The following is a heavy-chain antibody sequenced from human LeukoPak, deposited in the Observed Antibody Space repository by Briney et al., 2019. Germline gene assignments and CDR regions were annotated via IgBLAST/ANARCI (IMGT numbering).Heavy chain of an antibody. CDR1: GGAMNNYY. CDR2: IHYTGIT. CDR3: ARILEGSGATFDI. Sequence: SETLSLTCIVSGGAMNNYYWSWIRQPPGKGLEWIAYIHYTGITNNNPFLKSRVTISLDTSKTQFSLKLNSVTAADTAFYYCARILEGSGATFDIWGQGTMVTVSS. J-gene: IGHJ3*02. V-gene: IGHV4-59*01. D-gene: IGHD6-25*01.